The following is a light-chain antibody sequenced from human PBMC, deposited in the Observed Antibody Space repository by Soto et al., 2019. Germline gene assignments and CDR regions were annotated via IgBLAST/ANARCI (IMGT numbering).Light chain of an antibody. CDR1: QSISSY. V-gene: IGKV1-39*01. CDR3: QQSYSTPIT. J-gene: IGKJ5*01. CDR2: AAS. Sequence: DIPMTQSPSSLSASVGDRVTITCRACQSISSYLNWYQQKPGKAPKLLIYAASSLQSGVPSRFSGSRSGTDFTLTSISLQPEDFATYYCQQSYSTPITFGQGTRLEIK.